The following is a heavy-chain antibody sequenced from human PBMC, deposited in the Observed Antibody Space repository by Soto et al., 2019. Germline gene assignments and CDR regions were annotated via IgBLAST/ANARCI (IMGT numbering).Heavy chain of an antibody. D-gene: IGHD2-21*02. Sequence: QVQLQESGPGLVKPSETLSLTCTVSGDSIRNYFWSWIRQPAGKGLEWIGRIYTSESTNFNPSLKSRVTMSLDTSKNRFSLKLSSVTAADTAVYYCARVGGEYCGDDCSYYNGLDVWGQGTTVTVSS. CDR2: IYTSEST. J-gene: IGHJ6*02. V-gene: IGHV4-4*07. CDR3: ARVGGEYCGDDCSYYNGLDV. CDR1: GDSIRNYF.